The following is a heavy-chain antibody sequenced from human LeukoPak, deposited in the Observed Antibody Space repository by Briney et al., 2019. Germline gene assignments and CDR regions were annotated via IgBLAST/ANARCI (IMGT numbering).Heavy chain of an antibody. J-gene: IGHJ6*03. CDR1: GDNVSTKSAA. V-gene: IGHV6-1*01. CDR2: TYYRSKWYN. D-gene: IGHD3-10*01. Sequence: SQTLSLTCAVSGDNVSTKSAAWNWIRQSPSRGLEWLGRTYYRSKWYNDYAVSMKSRVTIDPDTSKNRFSLQLNSVTPEDTAVYYCVAGNYYMLVWGKGITVTISS. CDR3: VAGNYYMLV.